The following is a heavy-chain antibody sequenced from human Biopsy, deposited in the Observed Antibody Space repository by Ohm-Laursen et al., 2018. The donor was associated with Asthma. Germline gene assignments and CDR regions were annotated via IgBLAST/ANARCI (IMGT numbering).Heavy chain of an antibody. Sequence: VASVKVSCKASGYSFATNAMHWVRQAPGQRLEWMGWVNTGNGDTKYSQKFQGRVTITRDTSASTAYMELRSLRSEDTATYYCARTYYDFLTGQVKDVFGVWGQGTMVTVSS. V-gene: IGHV1-3*04. J-gene: IGHJ3*01. CDR3: ARTYYDFLTGQVKDVFGV. CDR2: VNTGNGDT. D-gene: IGHD3-9*01. CDR1: GYSFATNA.